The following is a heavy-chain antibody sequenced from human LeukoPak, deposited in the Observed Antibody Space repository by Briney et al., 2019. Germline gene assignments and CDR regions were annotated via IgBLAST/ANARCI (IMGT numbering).Heavy chain of an antibody. V-gene: IGHV3-15*01. CDR2: IKSKTDGGTT. CDR1: GFTFSSYS. Sequence: PGGSLRLSCAASGFTFSSYSMNWVRQAPGKGLEWVGRIKSKTDGGTTDYAAPVKGRFTISRDDSKNTLYLQMNSLKTEDTAVYYCTTDRPTRGSQLRFSERDEKDYYYMGVWAKGPRSPSP. CDR3: TTDRPTRGSQLRFSERDEKDYYYMGV. D-gene: IGHD3-3*01. J-gene: IGHJ6*03.